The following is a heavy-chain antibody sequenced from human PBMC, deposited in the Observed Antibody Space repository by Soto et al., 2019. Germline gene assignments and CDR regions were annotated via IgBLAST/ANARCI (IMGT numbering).Heavy chain of an antibody. V-gene: IGHV3-30*19. J-gene: IGHJ5*02. CDR1: GFTFTTFG. Sequence: GGSLRLSCAASGFTFTTFGIHWVRQAPGKGLECVAVITYDGSKKYSDSVKGRFTISRDTSEDTSTDTAYMELSSLRSEDTAVYYCATGVPYDYNWFDPWGQGTLVTVSS. CDR3: ATGVPYDYNWFDP. CDR2: ITYDGSKK. D-gene: IGHD3-16*01.